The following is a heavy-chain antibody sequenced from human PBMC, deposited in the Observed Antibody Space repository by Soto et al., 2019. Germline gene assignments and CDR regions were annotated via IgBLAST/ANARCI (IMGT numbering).Heavy chain of an antibody. CDR1: GFTFSSYA. V-gene: IGHV3-23*01. D-gene: IGHD2-15*01. CDR3: ARSTVGGRVEYYYYGMDV. Sequence: SLRLSCAASGFTFSSYALRWVRQAPGKGLEWVAVISGSGSSKYYADSVKGRFTISRDSSKNTLYLQMGSLRAEDMAVYYCARSTVGGRVEYYYYGMDVWGQGTTVTVSS. J-gene: IGHJ6*02. CDR2: ISGSGSSK.